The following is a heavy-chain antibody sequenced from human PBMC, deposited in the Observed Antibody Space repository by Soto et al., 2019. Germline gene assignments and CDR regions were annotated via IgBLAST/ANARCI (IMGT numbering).Heavy chain of an antibody. Sequence: XATLALTCTVSGGSISSSSYYWGWIRQPPGKGLEWIGSIYYSGSTYYNPSLKSRVTISVDTSKNQFSLKLSSVTAAETAVYYCASTLSRYRGYSGYDYYYYGMDVWGQGTTVTVSS. J-gene: IGHJ6*02. D-gene: IGHD5-12*01. CDR3: ASTLSRYRGYSGYDYYYYGMDV. V-gene: IGHV4-39*01. CDR1: GGSISSSSYY. CDR2: IYYSGST.